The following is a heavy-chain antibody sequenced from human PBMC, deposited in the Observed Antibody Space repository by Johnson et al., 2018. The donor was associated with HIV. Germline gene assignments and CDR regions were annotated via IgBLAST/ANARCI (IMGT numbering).Heavy chain of an antibody. CDR1: GFTFSNAW. V-gene: IGHV3-15*01. CDR2: IKSKTDGGTT. Sequence: MQLVESGGGLVKPGGSLRLSCAASGFTFSNAWMSWVRQAPGKGLEWVGRIKSKTDGGTTDYAAPVKGRFTISRDDSKNTLYLQMNSLKTEDTAVYYSMTMATTPEGYAFDIWGQGTMVTVSS. CDR3: MTMATTPEGYAFDI. D-gene: IGHD5-24*01. J-gene: IGHJ3*02.